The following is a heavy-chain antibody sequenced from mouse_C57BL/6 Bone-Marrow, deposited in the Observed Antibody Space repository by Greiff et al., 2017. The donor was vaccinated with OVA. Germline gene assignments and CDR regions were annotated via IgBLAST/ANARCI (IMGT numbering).Heavy chain of an antibody. J-gene: IGHJ4*01. V-gene: IGHV14-4*01. CDR2: IDPENGDT. D-gene: IGHD1-1*01. CDR1: GFNIKDDY. CDR3: TTPVDGSSYEDAMDD. Sequence: VQLQQSGAELVRPGASVKLSCTASGFNIKDDYMHWVKQRPEQGLEWIGWIDPENGDTEYASKFQGQATITADPSSHTAYLQLISLTAEDTAVYYCTTPVDGSSYEDAMDDWGQGTSVTVSS.